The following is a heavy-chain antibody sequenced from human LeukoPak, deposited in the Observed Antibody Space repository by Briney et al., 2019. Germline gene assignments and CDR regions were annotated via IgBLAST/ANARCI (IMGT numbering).Heavy chain of an antibody. V-gene: IGHV1-8*01. D-gene: IGHD3-22*01. CDR3: ATARYYYDSSGYYPLIYYYYYMDV. CDR1: GYTFTSYD. CDR2: MNPNSGNT. J-gene: IGHJ6*03. Sequence: ASVKVSCKASGYTFTSYDINWVRQATGQGLEWMGWMNPNSGNTGYAQKFQGRVTMTRNTSISTAYMELSSLRSEDTAVYYCATARYYYDSSGYYPLIYYYYYMDVWGKGTTVTISS.